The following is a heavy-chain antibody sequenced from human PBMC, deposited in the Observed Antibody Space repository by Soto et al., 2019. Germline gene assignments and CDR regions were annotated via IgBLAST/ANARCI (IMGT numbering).Heavy chain of an antibody. J-gene: IGHJ4*02. V-gene: IGHV3-21*01. CDR2: ISSSSSYI. CDR1: GFTFSSYS. D-gene: IGHD3-10*01. Sequence: GGSLRLSCAASGFTFSSYSMNWVRQAPGKGLEWVSSISSSSSYIYYADSVKGRFTISRDNAKNSLYLQMNNLRAEDTAVYYCARITMVRGVIEYFDYWGQGTLVTVSS. CDR3: ARITMVRGVIEYFDY.